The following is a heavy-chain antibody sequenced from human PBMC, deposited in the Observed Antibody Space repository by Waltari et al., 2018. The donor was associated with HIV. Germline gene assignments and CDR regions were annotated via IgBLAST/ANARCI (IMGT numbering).Heavy chain of an antibody. D-gene: IGHD3-3*01. CDR2: VSHDGTT. CDR3: ASAFYDFWSGYDHTGYYFTS. V-gene: IGHV4-34*01. CDR1: GGSFTGHY. J-gene: IGHJ4*02. Sequence: QVQLQQWGAGLLKPSETLSLTCAVYGGSFTGHYWTWIRQPPGKGPEWSGEVSHDGTTHYNPSLSSRVTMSVDTSKKQFSLKLTSVTAADTAVYYCASAFYDFWSGYDHTGYYFTSWGRGTLVTVSS.